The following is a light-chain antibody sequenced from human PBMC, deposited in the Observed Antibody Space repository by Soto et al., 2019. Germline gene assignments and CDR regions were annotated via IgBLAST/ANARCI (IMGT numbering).Light chain of an antibody. J-gene: IGKJ4*01. CDR2: KAS. V-gene: IGKV1-5*03. CDR1: ESISSW. CDR3: QQYNTYPLT. Sequence: DIQMTQSPSTLSASVGDSVSITCRASESISSWLAWYQQKPGKAPKILINKASNLESGVPSRFSGSGSGTEFTLTISRLQPDDFATYYCQQYNTYPLTFGGGTKVEIK.